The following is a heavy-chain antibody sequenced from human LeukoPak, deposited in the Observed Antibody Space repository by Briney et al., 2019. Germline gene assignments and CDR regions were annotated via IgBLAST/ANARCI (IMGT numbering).Heavy chain of an antibody. Sequence: SETLSLTCTVSGASISSSSYYWGWIRQPPGKGLERIGSIYYSGSTYYNPSLKSRVTISVDTSKNQFSLKLSSVTAADTAVYYCAKEYYGSGSYSYYYYYMDVWGKGTTDTVSS. V-gene: IGHV4-39*02. CDR2: IYYSGST. J-gene: IGHJ6*03. CDR1: GASISSSSYY. CDR3: AKEYYGSGSYSYYYYYMDV. D-gene: IGHD3-10*01.